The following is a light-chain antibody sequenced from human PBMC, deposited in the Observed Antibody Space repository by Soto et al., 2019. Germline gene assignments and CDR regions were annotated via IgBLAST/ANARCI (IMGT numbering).Light chain of an antibody. V-gene: IGLV1-47*01. CDR2: RNN. CDR3: AAWDDTLDAQV. CDR1: RSNIGRNF. J-gene: IGLJ3*02. Sequence: QSVLTQSPSASGTPGQRVNISCSGSRSNIGRNFVYWYQHVPGTTPRLLIQRNNERPAGVPYRFSCSKSGTSVSLAISGLRSDDWATYYCAAWDDTLDAQVFGGGTKVTVL.